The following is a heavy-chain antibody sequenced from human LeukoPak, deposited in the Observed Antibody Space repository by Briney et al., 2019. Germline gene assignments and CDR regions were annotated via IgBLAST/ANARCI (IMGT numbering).Heavy chain of an antibody. CDR2: IIPSFGTA. V-gene: IGHV1-69*13. D-gene: IGHD2-15*01. CDR3: ARTVLKSDIVVVVAATPISYFDY. Sequence: GASVKVSCKASGGTFSSYAISWVRQAPGQGLEWMGGIIPSFGTANYAQKFQGRVTITADESTSTAYMELSSLRSEDTAVYYCARTVLKSDIVVVVAATPISYFDYWGQGTLVTVSS. J-gene: IGHJ4*02. CDR1: GGTFSSYA.